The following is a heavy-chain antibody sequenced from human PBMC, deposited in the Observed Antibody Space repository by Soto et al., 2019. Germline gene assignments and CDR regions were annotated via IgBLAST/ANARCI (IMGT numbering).Heavy chain of an antibody. V-gene: IGHV3-33*01. J-gene: IGHJ4*02. D-gene: IGHD6-19*01. CDR1: GFTFSSYG. CDR3: ARGESYSSGWYSYYFDE. CDR2: IWYDGSNK. Sequence: PGGSLRLSCAASGFTFSSYGMHWVRQAPGKGLEWVAVIWYDGSNKYYADSVKGRFTISRDNSKNTLYLQMNSLRAEDTAVYYCARGESYSSGWYSYYFDEWGQRTPVTVSS.